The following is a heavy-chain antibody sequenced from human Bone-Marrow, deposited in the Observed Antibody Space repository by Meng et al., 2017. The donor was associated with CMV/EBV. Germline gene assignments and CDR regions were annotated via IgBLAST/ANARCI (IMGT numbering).Heavy chain of an antibody. CDR2: ISSSSSYI. CDR3: ASREVRGKYYYYGMDV. Sequence: GESLKISCAASGFTFSSYSMNWVRQAPGKGLEWVSSISSSSSYIYYADSVKGRFTISRDNAKNSLYLQMNSLRAEDTAVYYCASREVRGKYYYYGMDVWGQGTTVTFSS. D-gene: IGHD3-10*01. J-gene: IGHJ6*02. CDR1: GFTFSSYS. V-gene: IGHV3-21*01.